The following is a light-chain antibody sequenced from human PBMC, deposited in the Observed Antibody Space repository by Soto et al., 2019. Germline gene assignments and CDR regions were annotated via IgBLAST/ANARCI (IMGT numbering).Light chain of an antibody. V-gene: IGLV2-14*01. Sequence: QSVLTQPASVSGSPGQSITISCTGTSSDVGGYDYVSWYQQYPGTAPKLMVYEVSNRPAGISNRFSGSKSGNTASLTISGLQAEDEADYYCVSYTNKNTLIFGGGTKLTVL. CDR2: EVS. J-gene: IGLJ2*01. CDR3: VSYTNKNTLI. CDR1: SSDVGGYDY.